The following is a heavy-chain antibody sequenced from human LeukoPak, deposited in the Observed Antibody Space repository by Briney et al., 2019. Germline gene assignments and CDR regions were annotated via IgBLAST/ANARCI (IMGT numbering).Heavy chain of an antibody. CDR1: GFTFSSYA. Sequence: GGSLRLSCAASGFTFSSYAMRGVPRSPGKGLVCVPANSSSSGSTYYADSVKRRFPLSRDNSKITVYLKMTSLRAEDTAVYYCAKEILGDNWVVLPAAIPKPIRDVWGKGTTVTVTS. V-gene: IGHV3-23*01. J-gene: IGHJ6*04. CDR2: NSSSSGST. D-gene: IGHD2-2*02. CDR3: AKEILGDNWVVLPAAIPKPIRDV.